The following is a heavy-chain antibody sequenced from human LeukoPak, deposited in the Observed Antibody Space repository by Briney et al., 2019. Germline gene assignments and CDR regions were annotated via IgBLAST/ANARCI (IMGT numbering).Heavy chain of an antibody. J-gene: IGHJ4*02. V-gene: IGHV4-39*01. CDR2: IYYSGST. CDR1: GGSISSSSYY. Sequence: PSETLSLTCTVSGGSISSSSYYWGWIRQPPGKGLEWIGSIYYSGSTYYNPSLKSRVTISVDTSKNQFSLKLSSVTAADTAVYYCARYSGTSYHFDYWGQGTLVTVSS. D-gene: IGHD3-10*01. CDR3: ARYSGTSYHFDY.